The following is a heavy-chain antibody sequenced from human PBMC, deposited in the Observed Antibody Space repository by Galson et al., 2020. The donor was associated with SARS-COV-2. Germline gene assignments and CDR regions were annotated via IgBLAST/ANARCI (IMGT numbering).Heavy chain of an antibody. CDR1: GYTFTGYY. Sequence: ASVKVSCKASGYTFTGYYMHWVRQAPGQGLEWMGWNNPNSGGTNYAQKFQGRVTMTRDTSISTAYMELSRLRSDDTAVYYCARGRIAVAKGGSNWFDPWGQGTLVTVSS. J-gene: IGHJ5*02. CDR2: NNPNSGGT. CDR3: ARGRIAVAKGGSNWFDP. V-gene: IGHV1-2*02. D-gene: IGHD6-19*01.